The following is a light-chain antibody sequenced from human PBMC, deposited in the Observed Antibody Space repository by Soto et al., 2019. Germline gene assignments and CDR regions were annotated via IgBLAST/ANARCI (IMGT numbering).Light chain of an antibody. V-gene: IGKV1-5*03. J-gene: IGKJ2*01. Sequence: DIQMTQSPSTLSASVGDRVTITCRASQSIRSWLAWYQQKSGKDPKLLIYKASNLDSGVPSRFTGSGSGTEFTLTISSLQPDDFASYHCQQYSSYPYTFGQGTKLEIK. CDR2: KAS. CDR1: QSIRSW. CDR3: QQYSSYPYT.